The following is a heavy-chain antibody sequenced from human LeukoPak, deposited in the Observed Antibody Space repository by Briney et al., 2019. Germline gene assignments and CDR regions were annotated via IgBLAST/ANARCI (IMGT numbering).Heavy chain of an antibody. Sequence: GGSLRLSCRASGFSFTTYSMNWVRQAPGKGLEWVSVIRAEGDPTHYADSVKGRFTISRDNSKNTLYLQMNSLRAEDTAVYYCAKDTSIGRYCTNGVCSPFDYWGHGTLVTVSS. CDR2: IRAEGDPT. CDR1: GFSFTTYS. V-gene: IGHV3-23*01. J-gene: IGHJ4*01. CDR3: AKDTSIGRYCTNGVCSPFDY. D-gene: IGHD2-8*01.